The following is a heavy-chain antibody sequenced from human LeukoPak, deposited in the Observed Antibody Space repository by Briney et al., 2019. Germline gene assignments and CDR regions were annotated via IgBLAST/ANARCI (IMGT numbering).Heavy chain of an antibody. J-gene: IGHJ4*02. CDR2: IKQDGSEK. V-gene: IGHV3-7*01. D-gene: IGHD3-16*01. CDR1: GFTFSSYC. Sequence: TGGSLRLSCAASGFTFSSYCMSWVRQAPGKGLEWVANIKQDGSEKYYVDSVKGRFTISRDNAKNSLYLQMNSLRAEDTAVYYCVSDYVHFDYWGQGTLVTVSS. CDR3: VSDYVHFDY.